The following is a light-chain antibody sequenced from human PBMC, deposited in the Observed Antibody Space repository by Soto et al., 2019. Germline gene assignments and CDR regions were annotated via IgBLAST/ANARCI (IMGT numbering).Light chain of an antibody. CDR2: EVE. CDR3: LSYGGSNNCV. Sequence: QSVLTQPPSASESPGQSVTISCTGTSSDVGGYHYVSRYQHHPGRAPKLLIYEVEKRPPGVPGRFSGSKSGNTASLTVSGLQADDEADYYCLSYGGSNNCVFGTGTKV. CDR1: SSDVGGYHY. J-gene: IGLJ1*01. V-gene: IGLV2-8*01.